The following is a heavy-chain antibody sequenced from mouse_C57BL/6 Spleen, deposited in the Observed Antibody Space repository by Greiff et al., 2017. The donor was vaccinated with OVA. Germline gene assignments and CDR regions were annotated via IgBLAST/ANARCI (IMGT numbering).Heavy chain of an antibody. J-gene: IGHJ4*01. CDR3: ARRGTGDSKEDAMDD. D-gene: IGHD2-5*01. CDR1: GFSLSTFGMG. V-gene: IGHV8-8*01. Sequence: QVTLKVSGPGILQPSQTLSLTCSFSGFSLSTFGMGVGWIRQPSGKGLEWLAHIWWDDDKYYNPALKRRPTISKATSKNQVFLKIANVDTSDTATYYCARRGTGDSKEDAMDDWGQGTSVTVAS. CDR2: IWWDDDK.